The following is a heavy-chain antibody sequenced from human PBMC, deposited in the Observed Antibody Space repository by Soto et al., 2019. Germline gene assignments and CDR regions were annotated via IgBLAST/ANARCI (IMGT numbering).Heavy chain of an antibody. CDR2: IRSKANGYAT. V-gene: IGHV3-73*01. J-gene: IGHJ6*02. CDR3: SGGENDYNYYYYFPMDV. CDR1: GFTFSGSV. Sequence: GGSLRLSCAASGFTFSGSVIHWVRQAPGKGLEWVGRIRSKANGYATAYGPSVKGMFTISRADSRNTAFLQMSSLKIEDTAVYYCSGGENDYNYYYYFPMDVWGQGTTVTVSS. D-gene: IGHD4-4*01.